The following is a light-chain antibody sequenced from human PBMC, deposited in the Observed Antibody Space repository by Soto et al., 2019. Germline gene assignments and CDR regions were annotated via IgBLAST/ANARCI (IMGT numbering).Light chain of an antibody. CDR2: HAS. J-gene: IGKJ1*01. V-gene: IGKV1-5*01. CDR1: QSISSW. Sequence: DIQMTQSPSTLSASVGDRVTITCRASQSISSWLAWYQQKPGKAPKLLIYHASSLESGVPSRFSGSGSGTEFTLTISSLQPDDFATYYCQHYNSDSTFGQGTKGDIK. CDR3: QHYNSDST.